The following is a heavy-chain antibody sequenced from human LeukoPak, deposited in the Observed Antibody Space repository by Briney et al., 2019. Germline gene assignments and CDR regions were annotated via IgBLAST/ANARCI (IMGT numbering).Heavy chain of an antibody. D-gene: IGHD1-26*01. J-gene: IGHJ4*02. Sequence: GGSLRLSCAASGFTFSSYAMQWVRQAPDKRLEYVSGMDDTGAHTYYADSVKGRFTMSRDNSRDTLYLQMDSLRPEGTAVYYCARDGKAKNDYWGQGTLVTV. V-gene: IGHV3-64*02. CDR1: GFTFSSYA. CDR2: MDDTGAHT. CDR3: ARDGKAKNDY.